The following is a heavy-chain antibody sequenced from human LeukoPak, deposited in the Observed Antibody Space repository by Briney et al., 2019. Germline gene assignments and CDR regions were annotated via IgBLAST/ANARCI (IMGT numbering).Heavy chain of an antibody. CDR1: GFTFSSYA. J-gene: IGHJ4*02. Sequence: PGGSLRLSCAASGFTFSSYAMSWVRQAPGKGLEWVSAISGSGGSTYYADSVKGRFTISRDNSKNTLYLQMNSLRAEDTAVYYCARSPYSEDYAPGILFYWGQGTLVTVSS. CDR2: ISGSGGST. V-gene: IGHV3-23*01. D-gene: IGHD2-2*01. CDR3: ARSPYSEDYAPGILFY.